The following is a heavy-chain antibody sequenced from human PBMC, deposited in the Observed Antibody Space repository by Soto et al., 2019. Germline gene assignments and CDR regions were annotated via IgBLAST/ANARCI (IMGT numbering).Heavy chain of an antibody. D-gene: IGHD5-12*01. CDR1: GFTFDDYA. CDR2: ISWNSGSI. CDR3: ASQNSRGGGMDV. Sequence: GGSLRLSCAASGFTFDDYAMHWVRQAPGKGLEWVSGISWNSGSIGYADSVKGRFTISRDNAKNSLYLQMNSLRAEDTALYYCASQNSRGGGMDVWGQGTTVTVSS. V-gene: IGHV3-9*01. J-gene: IGHJ6*02.